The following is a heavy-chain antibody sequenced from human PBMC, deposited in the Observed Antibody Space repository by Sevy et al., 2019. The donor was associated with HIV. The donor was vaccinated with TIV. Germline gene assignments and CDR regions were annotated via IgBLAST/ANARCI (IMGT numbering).Heavy chain of an antibody. V-gene: IGHV1-24*01. D-gene: IGHD3-9*01. J-gene: IGHJ4*02. CDR2: FDPGDGDAET. CDR3: ATDTTGYPSTLDD. Sequence: ASVKVSCKVSGYTLTEFSIHWVRQAPGKGLEWMGGFDPGDGDAETPYAQKFRDRLTMTADTSTDTVYMELSSLRSEDTAVYYCATDTTGYPSTLDDWGQGTLVTVSS. CDR1: GYTLTEFS.